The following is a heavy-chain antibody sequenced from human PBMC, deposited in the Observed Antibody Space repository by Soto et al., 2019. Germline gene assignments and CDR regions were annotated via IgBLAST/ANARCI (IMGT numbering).Heavy chain of an antibody. Sequence: EVQLVESGGGLVQPGGSLRLSCEASGFIFSAYWMSWVRQAPGKGLEWVAHIKEDGSEKYYVDSVKGRFTISRDNAKNSLYLQMNSLRAEDTAVYYCTRPYDFRGQGTLVTVSS. CDR2: IKEDGSEK. V-gene: IGHV3-7*03. J-gene: IGHJ4*02. CDR3: TRPYDF. CDR1: GFIFSAYW. D-gene: IGHD3-3*01.